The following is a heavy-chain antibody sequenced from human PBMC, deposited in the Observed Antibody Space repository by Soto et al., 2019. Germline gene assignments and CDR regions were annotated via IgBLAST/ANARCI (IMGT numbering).Heavy chain of an antibody. D-gene: IGHD2-15*01. V-gene: IGHV4-59*01. Sequence: QVQLQESGPGLVKPSETLSLTCTVSGGSISSYYWSWIRQPPGKGLEWIGYSYYSGSTNYNPSLKSRVTISVDTSKNRFSLKLSSVTAADTAVYYCARSGRYCSGGSCYGDFDYWGQGTLVTVSS. CDR1: GGSISSYY. CDR3: ARSGRYCSGGSCYGDFDY. J-gene: IGHJ4*02. CDR2: SYYSGST.